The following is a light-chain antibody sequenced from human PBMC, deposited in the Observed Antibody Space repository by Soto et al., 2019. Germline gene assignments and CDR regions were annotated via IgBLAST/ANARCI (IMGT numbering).Light chain of an antibody. CDR1: SSDVGGYNY. CDR2: EVS. J-gene: IGLJ1*01. CDR3: SSYTSSSPLV. V-gene: IGLV2-14*01. Sequence: QSALTQPASVSGSPGQWITISCTGTSSDVGGYNYVSWYQQHPGKAPKLMIYEVSNRPSGISNRFSGSRSGNTASLTISGLQAEDEAEYCCSSYTSSSPLVFGTGTKATVL.